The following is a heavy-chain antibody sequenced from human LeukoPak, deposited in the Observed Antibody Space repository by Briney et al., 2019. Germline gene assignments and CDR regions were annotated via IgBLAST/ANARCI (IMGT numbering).Heavy chain of an antibody. Sequence: PGGSLRPSCAASGFTFSSYAMRWVRQAPGKGLEWVAVISYDGSNKYYADSVKGRFTISRDNSKTTLYLPMNSLRAEDTAVYYCARVKGYYGSGSYVFDPWGQGTLVTVSS. CDR1: GFTFSSYA. D-gene: IGHD3-10*01. J-gene: IGHJ5*02. V-gene: IGHV3-30*04. CDR2: ISYDGSNK. CDR3: ARVKGYYGSGSYVFDP.